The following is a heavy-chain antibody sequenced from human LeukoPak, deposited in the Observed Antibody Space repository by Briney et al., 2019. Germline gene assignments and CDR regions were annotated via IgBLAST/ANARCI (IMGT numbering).Heavy chain of an antibody. D-gene: IGHD2-15*01. CDR2: INHSGST. J-gene: IGHJ4*02. CDR3: ARLPIVVVVAAIVRPRYYFDY. CDR1: GGSFSGYY. V-gene: IGHV4-34*01. Sequence: PSETLSLTCAVYGGSFSGYYWSWIRQPPGKGLEWIGEINHSGSTNYNPSLKSRVTISVDTSKNQFSLKLSSVTAADTAVYYCARLPIVVVVAAIVRPRYYFDYWGQGTLVTVSS.